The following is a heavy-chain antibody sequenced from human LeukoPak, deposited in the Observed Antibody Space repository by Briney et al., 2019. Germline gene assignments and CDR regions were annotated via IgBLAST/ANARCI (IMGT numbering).Heavy chain of an antibody. CDR1: GFTFSSYA. J-gene: IGHJ4*02. V-gene: IGHV3-23*01. D-gene: IGHD3-3*01. Sequence: QSGGSLRLSCAASGFTFSSYAMSWVRQAPGKGLEWVSVISGGGGSTYHADSVKGRFTISRDNSKNTLYLQMNSLRAEDTAVYYCAKDSITIFGVVPWGWGQGTLVTVSS. CDR3: AKDSITIFGVVPWG. CDR2: ISGGGGST.